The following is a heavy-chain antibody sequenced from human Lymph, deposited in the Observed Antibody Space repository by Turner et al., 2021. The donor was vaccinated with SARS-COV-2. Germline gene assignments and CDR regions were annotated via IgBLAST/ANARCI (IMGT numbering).Heavy chain of an antibody. CDR1: GSPFKHYA. J-gene: IGHJ6*02. D-gene: IGHD3-16*01. CDR2: ISGSGGSK. Sequence: EVQLLDSGGGLVQPGGSLSSPCAAPGSPFKHYALSWVRQEPGKGVEWVSTISGSGGSKYYADSVKGRFSNSRNNSKNTLYLQMNRLGAEDTAVYYCANLYPSVSWEFPYGMDVWGQGTTVTVSS. CDR3: ANLYPSVSWEFPYGMDV. V-gene: IGHV3-23*01.